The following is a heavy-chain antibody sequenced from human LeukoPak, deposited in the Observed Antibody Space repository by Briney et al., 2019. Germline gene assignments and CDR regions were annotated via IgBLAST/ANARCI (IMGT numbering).Heavy chain of an antibody. CDR3: ASLIVVVPAAMGPDWYFDL. Sequence: PGGSLRLSCAASGFTFSSYSMNWVRQAPGKGLEWVSSISSSSSYIYYADSVKGRFTISRDNAKNSLYLQMNSLRAEDTAVYYCASLIVVVPAAMGPDWYFDLWGRGTLVTVSS. J-gene: IGHJ2*01. D-gene: IGHD2-2*01. V-gene: IGHV3-21*01. CDR1: GFTFSSYS. CDR2: ISSSSSYI.